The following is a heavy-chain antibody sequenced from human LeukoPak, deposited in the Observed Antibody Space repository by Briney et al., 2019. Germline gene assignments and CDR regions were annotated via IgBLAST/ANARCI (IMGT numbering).Heavy chain of an antibody. CDR2: ISYDGSNE. J-gene: IGHJ4*02. V-gene: IGHV3-30-3*01. D-gene: IGHD3-22*01. Sequence: GGSLRLSCAASGFTFSSYAMHWVRQAPGKGLEWVAVISYDGSNEYYADSVKGRFTISRDNSKNTLYLQMNSLRAEDTAVYYCAREGDEDYYDSSGFDYWGQGTLVTVSS. CDR3: AREGDEDYYDSSGFDY. CDR1: GFTFSSYA.